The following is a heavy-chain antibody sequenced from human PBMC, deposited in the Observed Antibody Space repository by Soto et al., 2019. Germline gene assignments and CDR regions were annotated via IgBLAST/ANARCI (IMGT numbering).Heavy chain of an antibody. Sequence: GGSLRLSCAASGFTFSSYAMSWVRQAPGKGLEWVSAISGSGGSTYYADSVKGRFTISRDNSKNTLYLQMNSLRAEDTAVYYCAKGLRELGSPNWFDPCGKGTLVTVSS. D-gene: IGHD3-16*01. J-gene: IGHJ5*02. CDR2: ISGSGGST. CDR1: GFTFSSYA. CDR3: AKGLRELGSPNWFDP. V-gene: IGHV3-23*01.